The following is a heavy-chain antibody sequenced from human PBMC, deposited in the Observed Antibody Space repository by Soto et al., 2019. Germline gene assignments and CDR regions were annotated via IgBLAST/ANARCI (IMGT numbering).Heavy chain of an antibody. D-gene: IGHD6-13*01. J-gene: IGHJ6*02. V-gene: IGHV4-34*01. CDR1: GGSFSGYY. CDR3: ARGWGIAAAVGYYGMDV. CDR2: INHSGST. Sequence: PSETLSLTCAVYGGSFSGYYWSWIRQPPGKGLEWIGEINHSGSTNYNPSLKSRVTTSVDTSKNQFSLKLSSVTAADTAVYYCARGWGIAAAVGYYGMDVWGQGTTVTVSS.